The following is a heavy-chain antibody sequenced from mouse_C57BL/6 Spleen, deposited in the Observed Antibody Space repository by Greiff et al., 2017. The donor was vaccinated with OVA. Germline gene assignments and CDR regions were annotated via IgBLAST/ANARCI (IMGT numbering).Heavy chain of an antibody. CDR1: GYTFTDYN. CDR2: INPNNGGT. D-gene: IGHD2-4*01. J-gene: IGHJ4*01. CDR3: AGNYYDGDGNAMDY. Sequence: EVQLQQPGPELVKPGASVKMSCKASGYTFTDYNMHWVKQSHGKSLEWIGYINPNNGGTSYNQKFKGKATLTVNKSSSTAYMELRSLTSEDSAVYYCAGNYYDGDGNAMDYWGQGTSVTVSS. V-gene: IGHV1-22*01.